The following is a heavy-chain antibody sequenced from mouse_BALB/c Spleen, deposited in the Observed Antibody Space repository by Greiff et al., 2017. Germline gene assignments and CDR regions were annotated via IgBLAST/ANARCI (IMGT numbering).Heavy chain of an antibody. J-gene: IGHJ4*01. CDR1: GYSITSDYA. CDR3: ARGRYYAMDY. CDR2: ISYSGST. V-gene: IGHV3-2*02. Sequence: VQLQQSGPGLVKPSQSLSLTCTVTGYSITSDYAWNWIRQFPGNKLEWMGYISYSGSTSYNPSLKSRISITRDTSKNQFFLQLNSVTTEDTATYYCARGRYYAMDYWGQGTSVTVSS.